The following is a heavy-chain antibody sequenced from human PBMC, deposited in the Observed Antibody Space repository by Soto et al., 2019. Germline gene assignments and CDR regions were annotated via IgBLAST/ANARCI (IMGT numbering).Heavy chain of an antibody. CDR2: IKHDGSEK. V-gene: IGHV3-7*01. Sequence: EVQLVESGGGLVQPGGSLRLSCAASGFTFSSYWMSWVRQAPGKGLEWVANIKHDGSEKYYVDSVKGRFTISRDNAKNSLYLQMNSLRAEDTAVYYCVRGIPHTVTTIGNVDYWGQGTLVTVSS. CDR3: VRGIPHTVTTIGNVDY. J-gene: IGHJ4*02. CDR1: GFTFSSYW. D-gene: IGHD4-17*01.